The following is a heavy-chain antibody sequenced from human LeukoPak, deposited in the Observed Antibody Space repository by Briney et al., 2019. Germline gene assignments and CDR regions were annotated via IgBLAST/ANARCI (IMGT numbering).Heavy chain of an antibody. V-gene: IGHV1-8*01. CDR3: ARGVYYYYMDV. J-gene: IGHJ6*03. CDR2: MNPNSGNT. Sequence: ASVNVSSTASGYTFTSYDINWVRQATGHGLEWMGWMNPNSGNTGYAQKFQGRVTMTRNTSISTAYMELSSLRSEDTAVYYCARGVYYYYMDVWGKGTTVTISS. CDR1: GYTFTSYD.